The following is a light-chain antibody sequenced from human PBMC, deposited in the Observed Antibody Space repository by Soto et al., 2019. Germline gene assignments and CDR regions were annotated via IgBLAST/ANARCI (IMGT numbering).Light chain of an antibody. CDR2: YDS. Sequence: SYELTQPPSVSVAPGKTARITCGGNNIGSKSVHWYQQKPGQAPVLVIYYDSDRPSGIPERFSGSNSGNTATLTISRVEAGDEADYYCQVWGTGIHVVFGGGTKLTVL. CDR3: QVWGTGIHVV. J-gene: IGLJ2*01. CDR1: NIGSKS. V-gene: IGLV3-21*01.